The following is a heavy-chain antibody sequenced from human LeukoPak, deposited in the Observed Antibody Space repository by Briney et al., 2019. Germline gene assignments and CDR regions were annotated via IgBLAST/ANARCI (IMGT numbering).Heavy chain of an antibody. V-gene: IGHV4-34*01. CDR2: INHSGST. Sequence: PSETLSLTCAVYGGSFSGYYWSWIRQPPGKGLEWIGEINHSGSTNYNPSLKSRVTISVDTSKNQFSLKLSSVTAADTAVYYCARETGPYHYFDYWGQGTLVTVSS. CDR3: ARETGPYHYFDY. J-gene: IGHJ4*02. CDR1: GGSFSGYY.